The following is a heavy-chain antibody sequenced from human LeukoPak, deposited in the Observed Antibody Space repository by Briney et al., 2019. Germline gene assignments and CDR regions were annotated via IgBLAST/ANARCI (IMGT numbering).Heavy chain of an antibody. D-gene: IGHD6-13*01. V-gene: IGHV1-46*01. CDR1: EYTFTSYY. CDR3: AREYSSSWYIAFHI. CDR2: INPSGGST. J-gene: IGHJ3*02. Sequence: ASVKVSCKASEYTFTSYYMHWVRQAPGQGLEWMGIINPSGGSTSYAQKLQGRVTMTTDTSTSTAYMELRSLRSDDTAVYYCAREYSSSWYIAFHIWGQGTMVTVSS.